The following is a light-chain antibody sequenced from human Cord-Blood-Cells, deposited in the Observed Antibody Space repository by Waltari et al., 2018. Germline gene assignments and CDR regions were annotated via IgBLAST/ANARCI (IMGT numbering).Light chain of an antibody. CDR1: SSDVGSYNL. J-gene: IGLJ3*02. V-gene: IGLV2-23*01. CDR2: EGS. Sequence: QSALTQPASVSGSPGQSITIPCTGTSSDVGSYNLVSWYQQHQGKAPKLMIYEGSKRPSGVSNRFSCSKSCNTASLTISGLQAEDEADYYCCSYAGSSLWVFGGGTKLTVL. CDR3: CSYAGSSLWV.